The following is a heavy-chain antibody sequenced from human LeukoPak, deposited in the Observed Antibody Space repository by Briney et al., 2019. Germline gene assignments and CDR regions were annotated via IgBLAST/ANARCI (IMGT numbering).Heavy chain of an antibody. V-gene: IGHV4-59*12. CDR1: GGSISSYY. CDR3: ARGLYYYDSSGPPTD. CDR2: IYYSGST. J-gene: IGHJ4*02. D-gene: IGHD3-22*01. Sequence: SETLSLTCTVSGGSISSYYWSWIRQPPGKGLEWIGYIYYSGSTNYNPSLKSRVTISVDASKNQFSLKLSSVTAADTAVYYCARGLYYYDSSGPPTDWGQGTLVTVSS.